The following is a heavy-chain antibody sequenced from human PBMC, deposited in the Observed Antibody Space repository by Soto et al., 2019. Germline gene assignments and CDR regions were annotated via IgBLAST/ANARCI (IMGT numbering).Heavy chain of an antibody. CDR1: GGSISTGGYY. CDR3: ARSVFP. CDR2: FYYSGST. J-gene: IGHJ5*02. V-gene: IGHV4-31*03. Sequence: QVQLQESGPGLVKPSQTLSLTCTVSGGSISTGGYYWNWIRQHPGKGLEWIGYFYYSGSTYYNPSLKSRVTVSVITSKTQFSLKLSSVTAADMAVYYCARSVFPWGQGALVTVSS.